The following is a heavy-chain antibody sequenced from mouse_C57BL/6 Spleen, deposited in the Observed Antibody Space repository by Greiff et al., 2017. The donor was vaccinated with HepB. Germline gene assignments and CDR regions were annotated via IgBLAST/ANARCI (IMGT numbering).Heavy chain of an antibody. V-gene: IGHV1-50*01. Sequence: VQLQQSGAELVKPGASVKLSCKASGYTFTSYWMQWVKQRPGQGLEWIGEIDPSDSYTNYNQKFKGKATLTVDTSSSTAYMQLSSLTSEDSAVYYCAKMETGTLDYWGQGTTLTVSS. J-gene: IGHJ2*01. CDR3: AKMETGTLDY. D-gene: IGHD4-1*01. CDR2: IDPSDSYT. CDR1: GYTFTSYW.